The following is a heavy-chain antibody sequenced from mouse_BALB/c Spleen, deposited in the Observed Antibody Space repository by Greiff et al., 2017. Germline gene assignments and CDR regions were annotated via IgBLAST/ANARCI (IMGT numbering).Heavy chain of an antibody. CDR1: GFTFSSYG. Sequence: VQLKESGGGLVQPGGSLKLSCAASGFTFSSYGMSWVRQTPDKRLELVATINSNGGSTYYPDSVKGRFTISRDNAKNTLYLQMSSLKSEDTAMYYCARGYDEGGAMDYWGQGTSVTVSS. CDR2: INSNGGST. D-gene: IGHD2-14*01. J-gene: IGHJ4*01. CDR3: ARGYDEGGAMDY. V-gene: IGHV5-6-3*01.